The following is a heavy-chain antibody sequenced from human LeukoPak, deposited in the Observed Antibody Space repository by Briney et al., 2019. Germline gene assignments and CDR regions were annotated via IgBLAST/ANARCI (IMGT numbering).Heavy chain of an antibody. Sequence: ASVKVSCKASGYTFSNYNVHWVRQAPGQGLEWMGIINPTGGSTNYAQKSQGRVTMTRDMSTTTVYMDLSSLKSEDTAVYYCARAGSSGDYQAGSFEYWGQGTLVTVSS. V-gene: IGHV1-46*01. CDR3: ARAGSSGDYQAGSFEY. CDR1: GYTFSNYN. D-gene: IGHD1-26*01. J-gene: IGHJ4*02. CDR2: INPTGGST.